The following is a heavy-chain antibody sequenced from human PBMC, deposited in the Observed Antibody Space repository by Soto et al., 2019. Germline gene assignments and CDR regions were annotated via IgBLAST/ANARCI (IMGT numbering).Heavy chain of an antibody. Sequence: ASVKVSCKVSGHTLTELSMHWVRQAPGKGLEWMGGFDPEDGETIYAQKFQGRVTMTEDTSTDTAYMELSSLRSEDTAVYYCATPRFGIAAAGTSYFDYWGQGTLVTVSS. V-gene: IGHV1-24*01. CDR3: ATPRFGIAAAGTSYFDY. J-gene: IGHJ4*02. CDR1: GHTLTELS. CDR2: FDPEDGET. D-gene: IGHD6-13*01.